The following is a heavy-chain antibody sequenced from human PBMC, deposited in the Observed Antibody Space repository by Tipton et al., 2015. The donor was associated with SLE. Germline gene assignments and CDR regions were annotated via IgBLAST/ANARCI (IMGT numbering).Heavy chain of an antibody. CDR2: IYSGGNT. Sequence: SLRLSCAASGFTVSSNYMSWVRQAPGKGLEWVSVIYSGGNTYYADSVKGRFTISRHNYKNTVYLQMNSLRPEDTAVYYCARALGLYGDFDYWGQGTLVTVSS. CDR1: GFTVSSNY. J-gene: IGHJ4*02. V-gene: IGHV3-53*04. D-gene: IGHD3-16*01. CDR3: ARALGLYGDFDY.